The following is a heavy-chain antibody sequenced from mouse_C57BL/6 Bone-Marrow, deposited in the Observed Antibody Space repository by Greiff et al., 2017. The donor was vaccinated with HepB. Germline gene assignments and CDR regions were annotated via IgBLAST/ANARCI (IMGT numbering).Heavy chain of an antibody. Sequence: DVQLQESGAELVRPGASVKLSCTASGFNIKDDYMHWVKQRPEQGLEWIGWIDPENGDTEYASKFQGKATITADTSSNTAYLQLSSLTSEDTAVYYGTTRGSSGPWFAYWGQGTLVTVSA. J-gene: IGHJ3*01. CDR1: GFNIKDDY. CDR3: TTRGSSGPWFAY. D-gene: IGHD1-1*01. CDR2: IDPENGDT. V-gene: IGHV14-4*01.